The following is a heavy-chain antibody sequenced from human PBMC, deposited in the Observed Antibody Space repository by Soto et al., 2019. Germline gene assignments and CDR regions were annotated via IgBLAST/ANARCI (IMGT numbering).Heavy chain of an antibody. J-gene: IGHJ4*02. CDR1: GYSFTNYW. CDR2: IYPADSDT. V-gene: IGHV5-51*01. Sequence: PGESLKISCKGSGYSFTNYWIAWVRQMPGKGLEWMGIIYPADSDTRYSPSYRDQVTISADKSITTAYLQWSVLKASDTAMYYCARRVLDVDDRNNYFDFWGQGTLVTVSS. CDR3: ARRVLDVDDRNNYFDF. D-gene: IGHD1-1*01.